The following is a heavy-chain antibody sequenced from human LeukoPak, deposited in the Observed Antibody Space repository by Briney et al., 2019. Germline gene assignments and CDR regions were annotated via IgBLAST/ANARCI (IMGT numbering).Heavy chain of an antibody. D-gene: IGHD2-2*01. CDR3: GGVGVPAAISF. Sequence: GESLKISCKASGYKFTNYWIGWVRQMSGKGLEWMGIINAGDSETIYSPYFQGQLTTSVDKSVSTAYLHWTSLKASDTASYYCGGVGVPAAISFWGQGTLVNVFS. V-gene: IGHV5-51*01. CDR1: GYKFTNYW. J-gene: IGHJ4*02. CDR2: INAGDSET.